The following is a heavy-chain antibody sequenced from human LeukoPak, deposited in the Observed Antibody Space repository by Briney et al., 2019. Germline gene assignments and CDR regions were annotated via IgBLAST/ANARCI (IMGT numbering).Heavy chain of an antibody. CDR3: ARRMADAFDI. D-gene: IGHD2-8*01. Sequence: ASVKVSCKASGGTFSSYAISWVRQAPGQGLGWMGGIIPIFGTANYAQKFQGRVTITADESTSTAYMELSSLRSEDTAVYYCARRMADAFDIWGQGTMVTVSS. J-gene: IGHJ3*02. CDR1: GGTFSSYA. CDR2: IIPIFGTA. V-gene: IGHV1-69*13.